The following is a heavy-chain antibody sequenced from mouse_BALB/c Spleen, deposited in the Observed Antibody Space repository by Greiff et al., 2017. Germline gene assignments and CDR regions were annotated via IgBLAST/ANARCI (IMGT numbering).Heavy chain of an antibody. Sequence: EVKLQESGPGLVKPSQSLSLTCTVTGYSITSDYAWNWIRQFPGNKLEWMGYISYSGSTSYNPSLKSRISITRDTSKNQFFLQLNSVTTEDTATYYCARGGTYYGNYGYFDVWGAGTTVTVSS. D-gene: IGHD2-10*01. CDR1: GYSITSDYA. V-gene: IGHV3-2*02. CDR2: ISYSGST. J-gene: IGHJ1*01. CDR3: ARGGTYYGNYGYFDV.